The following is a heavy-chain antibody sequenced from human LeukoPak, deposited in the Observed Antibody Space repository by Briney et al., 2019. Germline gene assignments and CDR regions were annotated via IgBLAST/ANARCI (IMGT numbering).Heavy chain of an antibody. J-gene: IGHJ6*02. Sequence: PGESLKISCQGSGYSFTSYWIGWVRQMPGKGLEWLRIIYPGDSDTRYSPSFQGQVTISADKSISTSYLQWSSLKASDTAMYYCARERSSSGDYYYGMDVRGQGTTVTVSS. CDR1: GYSFTSYW. V-gene: IGHV5-51*03. CDR2: IYPGDSDT. CDR3: ARERSSSGDYYYGMDV. D-gene: IGHD6-13*01.